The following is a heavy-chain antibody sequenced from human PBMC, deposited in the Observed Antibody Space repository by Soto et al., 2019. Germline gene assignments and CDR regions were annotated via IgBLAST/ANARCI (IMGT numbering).Heavy chain of an antibody. CDR2: IIPIFGTA. J-gene: IGHJ4*02. V-gene: IGHV1-69*01. D-gene: IGHD1-26*01. CDR3: ARDGGRHSGGINY. Sequence: QVQLVQSGAEVKKPRSSVKVSCKASGGTFSSYSINWVRQAPGQGLEWMGEIIPIFGTANYAQNSQGRVPMTVDESTSQAFMELSSRRSEGAAVCYCARDGGRHSGGINYGGQGPLVTVSS. CDR1: GGTFSSYS.